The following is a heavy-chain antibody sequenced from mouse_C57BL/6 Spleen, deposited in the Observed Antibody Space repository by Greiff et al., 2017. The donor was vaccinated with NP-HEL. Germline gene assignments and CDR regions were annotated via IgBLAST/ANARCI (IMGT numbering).Heavy chain of an antibody. J-gene: IGHJ2*01. V-gene: IGHV1-59*01. CDR3: ARSPDGYYVYYFDY. CDR2: IDPSDSYT. Sequence: QVQLQQPGAELVRPGTSVKLSCKASGYTFTSYWMHWVKQRPGQGLEWIGVIDPSDSYTNYNQKFKGKATLTVDTSSSTAYMQLSSLTSEDSAVYYCARSPDGYYVYYFDYWGQGTTLTVSS. CDR1: GYTFTSYW. D-gene: IGHD2-3*01.